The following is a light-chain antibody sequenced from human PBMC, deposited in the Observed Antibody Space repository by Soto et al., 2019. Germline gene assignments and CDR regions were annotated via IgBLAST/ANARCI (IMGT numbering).Light chain of an antibody. Sequence: QSVLTQPASVSGSPGQSITISCTGTSSDVGSYNYVSWYQQHPGKAPKLMISEVSHRPSGVSNRFSGSKSGNTASLTISGLQAEDEADYYCSSYTTSGTYVFGAGTKVTVL. J-gene: IGLJ1*01. CDR3: SSYTTSGTYV. CDR1: SSDVGSYNY. V-gene: IGLV2-14*01. CDR2: EVS.